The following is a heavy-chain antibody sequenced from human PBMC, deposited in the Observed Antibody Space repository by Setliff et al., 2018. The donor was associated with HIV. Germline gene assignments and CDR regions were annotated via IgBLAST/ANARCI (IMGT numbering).Heavy chain of an antibody. V-gene: IGHV1-3*04. CDR1: GYTFTTYA. Sequence: ASVKVSCKASGYTFTTYAIHWVRQAPGQRLEWMGWIDTENGNTKYSQKFQGRVAITRDTSASIGYMELSSLRSEDTAVYFCATPRTGYWGQGTLVTVSS. CDR2: IDTENGNT. D-gene: IGHD3-10*01. CDR3: ATPRTGY. J-gene: IGHJ4*02.